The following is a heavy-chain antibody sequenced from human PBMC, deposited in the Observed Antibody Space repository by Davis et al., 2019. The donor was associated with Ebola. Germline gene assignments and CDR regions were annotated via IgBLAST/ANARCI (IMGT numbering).Heavy chain of an antibody. CDR1: GGTFSAFS. D-gene: IGHD3-10*01. V-gene: IGHV1-69*13. Sequence: AASVTVSCKASGGTFSAFSINWLRQAPGHGPEWMGGIIPLFGTANYAQKFQGRVTITADEATSTTYMELTGLRSEDTAVYFCAKTEKPMEQYFEYWGQGALVTVSS. J-gene: IGHJ4*02. CDR2: IIPLFGTA. CDR3: AKTEKPMEQYFEY.